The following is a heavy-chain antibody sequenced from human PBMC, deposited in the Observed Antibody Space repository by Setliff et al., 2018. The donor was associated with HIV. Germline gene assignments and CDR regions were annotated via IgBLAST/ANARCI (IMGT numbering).Heavy chain of an antibody. Sequence: ASVKVSCKASGYTFTSYYLHWVRQAPGQGLEWMGLINPSGGSTTYAQKFLGRVTLTRDTSTSTAYMELSSLRSEDTAVYYCARVSGLSGELLYFDYWGLGTLVTVSS. CDR3: ARVSGLSGELLYFDY. CDR1: GYTFTSYY. CDR2: INPSGGST. V-gene: IGHV1-46*01. D-gene: IGHD1-26*01. J-gene: IGHJ4*02.